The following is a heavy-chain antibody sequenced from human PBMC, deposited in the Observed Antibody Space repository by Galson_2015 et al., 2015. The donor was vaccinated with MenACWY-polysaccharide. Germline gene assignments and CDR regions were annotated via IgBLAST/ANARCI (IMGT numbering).Heavy chain of an antibody. J-gene: IGHJ6*02. CDR3: ARGPFCSGGSCNGDYFYGMDV. D-gene: IGHD2-15*01. Sequence: SLRLSCAASGFTFSNYVMHWVRQAPGKGLEWVAVIWYDGSNKYYADSVKGRFTISRDNSKNTLFLQMNSLRAEDTAVYYCARGPFCSGGSCNGDYFYGMDVWGQGTTVTVSS. V-gene: IGHV3-33*01. CDR1: GFTFSNYV. CDR2: IWYDGSNK.